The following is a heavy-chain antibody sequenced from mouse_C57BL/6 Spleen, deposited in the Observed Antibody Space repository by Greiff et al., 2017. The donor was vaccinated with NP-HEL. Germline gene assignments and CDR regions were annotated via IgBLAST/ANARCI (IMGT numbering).Heavy chain of an antibody. D-gene: IGHD2-3*01. CDR3: TRRDGYYLPAWFAY. CDR1: GFTFSDAW. V-gene: IGHV6-6*01. CDR2: IRNKANNHAT. Sequence: DVKLQESGGGLVQPGGSMKLSCAASGFTFSDAWMDWVRQSPEKGLEWVAEIRNKANNHATYYAESVKGRFTISRDDSKSSVYLQMNSLRAEDTGIYYCTRRDGYYLPAWFAYWGQGTLVTVSA. J-gene: IGHJ3*01.